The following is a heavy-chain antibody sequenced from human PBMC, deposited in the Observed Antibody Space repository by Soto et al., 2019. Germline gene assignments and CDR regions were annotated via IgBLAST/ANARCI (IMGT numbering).Heavy chain of an antibody. CDR1: GGSISSYY. Sequence: PSETLSLTCTVSGGSISSYYWSWIRQPPGKGLEWIGYIYYSGSTNYNPSLKSRVTISVDTSKNQFSLKLSSVTAADTAVYYCARSSLRGYIWGSYRYTGNWFDPWGQGTLVTVSS. CDR2: IYYSGST. CDR3: ARSSLRGYIWGSYRYTGNWFDP. D-gene: IGHD3-16*02. J-gene: IGHJ5*02. V-gene: IGHV4-59*08.